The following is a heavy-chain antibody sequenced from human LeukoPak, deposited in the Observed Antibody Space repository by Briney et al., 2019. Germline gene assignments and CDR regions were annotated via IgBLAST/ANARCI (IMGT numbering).Heavy chain of an antibody. V-gene: IGHV3-21*01. J-gene: IGHJ6*03. Sequence: GGSLRLSCAASGFTFSSYSMNWVRQAPGKGLEWVSSISSSSSYIYYADSVKGRFAISRDNAKNSLYLQMNSLRAEDTAVYYCAGGGEDFWSGHWGSYYYMDVWGKGTTVTVSS. CDR1: GFTFSSYS. CDR2: ISSSSSYI. CDR3: AGGGEDFWSGHWGSYYYMDV. D-gene: IGHD3-3*01.